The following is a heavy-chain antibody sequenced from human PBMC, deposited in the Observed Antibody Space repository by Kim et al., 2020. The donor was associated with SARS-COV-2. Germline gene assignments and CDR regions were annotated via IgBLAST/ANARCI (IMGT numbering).Heavy chain of an antibody. J-gene: IGHJ4*02. D-gene: IGHD3-10*01. CDR2: ISYDGSNK. CDR1: GFTFSSYG. CDR3: AKGGVLLWFGELYY. V-gene: IGHV3-30*18. Sequence: GGSLRLSCAASGFTFSSYGMHWVRQAPGKGLEWVAVISYDGSNKYYADSVKGRFTISRDNSKNTLYLQMNSLRAEDTAVYYCAKGGVLLWFGELYYWGQGTLVTVSS.